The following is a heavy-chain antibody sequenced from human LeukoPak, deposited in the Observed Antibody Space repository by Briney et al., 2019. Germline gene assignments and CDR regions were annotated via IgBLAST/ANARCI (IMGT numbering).Heavy chain of an antibody. CDR3: ARVLVSWGVRGAPYYFDY. Sequence: PSETLSLTCTVSGGPISTYYWSWIRQSPGKGLEWIGYIYYSGSSSYNPSLESRVTISVDTSKSQFSLKLRSVTAADTAVYYCARVLVSWGVRGAPYYFDYWGQGTLVTVSS. V-gene: IGHV4-59*01. J-gene: IGHJ4*02. CDR1: GGPISTYY. CDR2: IYYSGSS. D-gene: IGHD3-10*01.